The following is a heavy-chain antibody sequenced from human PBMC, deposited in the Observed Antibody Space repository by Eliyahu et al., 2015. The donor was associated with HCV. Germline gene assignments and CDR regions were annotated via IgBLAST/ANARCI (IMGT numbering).Heavy chain of an antibody. CDR3: ALEGGNNGPRWFDP. CDR1: GGTFGRYT. V-gene: IGHV1-69*01. D-gene: IGHD5-24*01. CDR2: IIPMFGTA. Sequence: QVQLVQSGAEVKKPGSSVKVSCKASGGTFGRYTISWVRQAPGQGLEWMGGIIPMFGTAYYAERFQGRVTITADESATTVYMELSSLRSEDTAVYYCALEGGNNGPRWFDPWGQGTLGHRLL. J-gene: IGHJ5*02.